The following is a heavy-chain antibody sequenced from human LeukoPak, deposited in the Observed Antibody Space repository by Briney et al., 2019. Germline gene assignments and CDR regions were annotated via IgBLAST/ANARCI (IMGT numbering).Heavy chain of an antibody. CDR1: GYTFTSYY. Sequence: GASVKVSCKASGYTFTSYYMHWVRQAPGQGLEWMGIINPSGGSTSYAQKFQGRVTMTRDTSTSTVYMELSSLRSEDTAVYYCARDRSSNWDMETFDIWGQGTMVTVSS. CDR2: INPSGGST. J-gene: IGHJ3*02. CDR3: ARDRSSNWDMETFDI. V-gene: IGHV1-46*01. D-gene: IGHD1-1*01.